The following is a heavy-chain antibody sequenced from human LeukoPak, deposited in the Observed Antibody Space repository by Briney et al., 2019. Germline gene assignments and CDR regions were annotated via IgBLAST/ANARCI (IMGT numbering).Heavy chain of an antibody. CDR2: ISYDGSNK. J-gene: IGHJ4*02. Sequence: GGSLRLSCAASGFTFSSYAMHWVRQAPGKGLEWVAVISYDGSNKYYADSVKGRFTISRDNSKNTLYLQMNSLRAEDTAVYYCAKDPPHVSWLFDYWGQGTLVTVSS. D-gene: IGHD3-16*01. CDR1: GFTFSSYA. V-gene: IGHV3-30*04. CDR3: AKDPPHVSWLFDY.